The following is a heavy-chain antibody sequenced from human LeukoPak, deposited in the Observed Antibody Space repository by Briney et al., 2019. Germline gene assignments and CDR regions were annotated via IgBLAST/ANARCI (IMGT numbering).Heavy chain of an antibody. D-gene: IGHD3-9*01. CDR2: LYGGGTT. J-gene: IGHJ4*02. Sequence: GGSLRLSCAVFGVTVSSNYMSWVRQAPGRGLEWVSVLYGGGTTDYADSVRGRFTISRDNAKNTLYLQMNSLRVEDTAVYFCAKSMTGLDDYWGQGTLVTVSS. CDR3: AKSMTGLDDY. V-gene: IGHV3-53*01. CDR1: GVTVSSNY.